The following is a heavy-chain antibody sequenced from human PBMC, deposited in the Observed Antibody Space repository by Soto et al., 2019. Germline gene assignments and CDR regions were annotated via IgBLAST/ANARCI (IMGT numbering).Heavy chain of an antibody. CDR2: TYYRYKWFN. Sequence: QTLSLPCAISGDSVSNNSASWNWIRQSPSRGLEWLGRTYYRYKWFNDYAVSVKRRITINPDTSKNQFSLQLNSVTPEDTAVYYCSRDRAVAGTYYYGMDVWGQGTTVTVSS. CDR1: GDSVSNNSAS. V-gene: IGHV6-1*01. J-gene: IGHJ6*02. D-gene: IGHD6-19*01. CDR3: SRDRAVAGTYYYGMDV.